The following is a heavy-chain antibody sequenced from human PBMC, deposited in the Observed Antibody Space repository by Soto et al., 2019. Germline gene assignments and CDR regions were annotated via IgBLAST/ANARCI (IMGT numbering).Heavy chain of an antibody. CDR3: AKDLMRPYSRSWFHGY. D-gene: IGHD6-13*01. Sequence: GGSLRLSCAASGFTFSSYAMSWVRQSPGKGLEWVSAISGSGGSTYYADSVKGRFTISRDNSKNTLYLQMNSLRAEDTAVYYCAKDLMRPYSRSWFHGYWGQGTLVTVSS. CDR1: GFTFSSYA. CDR2: ISGSGGST. J-gene: IGHJ4*02. V-gene: IGHV3-23*01.